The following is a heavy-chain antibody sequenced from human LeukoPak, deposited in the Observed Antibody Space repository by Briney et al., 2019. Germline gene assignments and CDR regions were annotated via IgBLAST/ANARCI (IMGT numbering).Heavy chain of an antibody. Sequence: GGSLRLSCAASGFTFSSYSMIWVRQAPGKGLEWVSSISSSSSYIYYAASVKGRFTISRDNAKHSLYLQMNSLRAEDTAVYYCARLAVAGSDDAFDIWGQGTMVTVSS. CDR2: ISSSSSYI. J-gene: IGHJ3*02. V-gene: IGHV3-21*01. CDR1: GFTFSSYS. D-gene: IGHD6-19*01. CDR3: ARLAVAGSDDAFDI.